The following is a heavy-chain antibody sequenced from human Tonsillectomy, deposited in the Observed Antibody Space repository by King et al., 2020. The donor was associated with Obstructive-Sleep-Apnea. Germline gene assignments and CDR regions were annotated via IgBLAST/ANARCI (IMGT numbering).Heavy chain of an antibody. D-gene: IGHD6-13*01. J-gene: IGHJ6*02. Sequence: QLVQSGGGLVQPGGSLRLSCAASGFIFSDYYIDWVRQAPGKGLEWVGRSRNKAKSYTTDYAASVKGRFTTSRDDSKNSLYLQMNSLKTEDTAVYYCARGGFASPGIQYSGLDVWGQGTTVTVSS. CDR3: ARGGFASPGIQYSGLDV. V-gene: IGHV3-72*01. CDR2: SRNKAKSYTT. CDR1: GFIFSDYY.